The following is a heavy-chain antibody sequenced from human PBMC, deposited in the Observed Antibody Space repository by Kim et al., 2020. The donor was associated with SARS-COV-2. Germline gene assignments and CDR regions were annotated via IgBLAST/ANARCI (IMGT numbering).Heavy chain of an antibody. J-gene: IGHJ6*02. CDR3: ARVLGYRNYEDYAMDV. V-gene: IGHV1-46*01. CDR2: INPDGGST. Sequence: ASVKVSCKASGYSFTTYYIYWVRQAPGQGLEWMGIINPDGGSTRYAQKFQGRLTMTSDTSTSTVYMELSSLGSEDTAVYYCARVLGYRNYEDYAMDVWGQGTTVTVSS. CDR1: GYSFTTYY. D-gene: IGHD4-4*01.